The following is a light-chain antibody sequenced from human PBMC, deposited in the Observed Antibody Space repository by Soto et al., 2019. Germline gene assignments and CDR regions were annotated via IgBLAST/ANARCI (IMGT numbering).Light chain of an antibody. Sequence: EVVMTQSPATLSVSPGERATLSCRASRGIGSTLAWYQQKPGQTPRLLIYDTSTMATGVPARFIGSASGTEFTLTLTSLQSEDFAIYYCQHYVTWPLAFGGGTRVENK. CDR1: RGIGST. J-gene: IGKJ4*01. V-gene: IGKV3-15*01. CDR2: DTS. CDR3: QHYVTWPLA.